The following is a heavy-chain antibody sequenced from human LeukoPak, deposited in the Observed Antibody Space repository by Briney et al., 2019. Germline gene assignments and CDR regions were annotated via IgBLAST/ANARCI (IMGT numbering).Heavy chain of an antibody. CDR3: ARNVVGATRGPFDP. Sequence: ASVKVSCKASGGTFSSYGISWVRQAPGQGLEWMGRIIPILGIGNYAQNFQGRVTITADKFTSTAYLELRSLRSDDTAVYYCARNVVGATRGPFDPWGQGTLVTVSS. J-gene: IGHJ5*02. CDR1: GGTFSSYG. CDR2: IIPILGIG. D-gene: IGHD1-26*01. V-gene: IGHV1-69*04.